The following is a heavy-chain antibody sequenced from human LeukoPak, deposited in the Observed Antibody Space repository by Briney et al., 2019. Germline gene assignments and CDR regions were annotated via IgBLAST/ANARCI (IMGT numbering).Heavy chain of an antibody. Sequence: SETLSLTCTVSGGSISSYYWSWIRQPAGKGLEWIGRIYTSGSTNYNPSLKSRVTISVDTSKTQFSLKLRAVTATDTAVYYCARLDSVVGGTIGYWGQGILVTVSS. J-gene: IGHJ4*02. CDR3: ARLDSVVGGTIGY. V-gene: IGHV4-4*07. CDR1: GGSISSYY. CDR2: IYTSGST. D-gene: IGHD1-26*01.